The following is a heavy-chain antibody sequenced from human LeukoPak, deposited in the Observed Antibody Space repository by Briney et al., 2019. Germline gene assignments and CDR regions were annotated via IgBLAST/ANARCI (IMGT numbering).Heavy chain of an antibody. V-gene: IGHV4-34*01. J-gene: IGHJ4*02. Sequence: PSETLSLTCAVYGGSFSGYYWSWIRQPPGKGLEWIGEINHSGSTNYNPSLKSRVTISVDTSKNQFSLKLSSVTAADTAVYYCARQGRYYDILTGYSWYYFDYWGQGTLVTVSS. CDR1: GGSFSGYY. D-gene: IGHD3-9*01. CDR3: ARQGRYYDILTGYSWYYFDY. CDR2: INHSGST.